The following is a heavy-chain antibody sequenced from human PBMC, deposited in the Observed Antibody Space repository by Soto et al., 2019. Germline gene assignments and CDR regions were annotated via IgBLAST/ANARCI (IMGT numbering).Heavy chain of an antibody. CDR2: IFPGDSDT. J-gene: IGHJ6*02. V-gene: IGHV5-51*01. CDR1: GFSRNNYW. CDR3: ARQGPPSSGAGYYYEMHV. Sequence: PVEPLKIPCKASGFSRNNYWIAWVRQKPGKGLEWMGAIFPGDSDTKYSPSFEGQVTISADRSTSTAYVQWDSLRASDSARYYCARQGPPSSGAGYYYEMHVWGPGTTVTVS. D-gene: IGHD6-25*01.